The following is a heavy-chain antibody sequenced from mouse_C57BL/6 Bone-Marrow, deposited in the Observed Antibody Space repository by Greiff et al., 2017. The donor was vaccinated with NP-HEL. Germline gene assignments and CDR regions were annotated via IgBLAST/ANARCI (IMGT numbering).Heavy chain of an antibody. D-gene: IGHD2-5*01. V-gene: IGHV1-81*01. J-gene: IGHJ3*01. CDR1: GYTFTSYG. Sequence: QVQLQQSGAELARPGASVKLSCKASGYTFTSYGISWVKQSTGQGLEWIGEFYPRSGKTYYNEKFKGKATLTADKSSSTAYMELRSLTSEDSAVYFCAYSNYDPFANWGQGTLVTVSA. CDR3: AYSNYDPFAN. CDR2: FYPRSGKT.